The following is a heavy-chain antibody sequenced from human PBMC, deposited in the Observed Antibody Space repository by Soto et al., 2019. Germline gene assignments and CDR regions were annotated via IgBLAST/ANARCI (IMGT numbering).Heavy chain of an antibody. J-gene: IGHJ4*02. CDR1: GDSVSSTSAA. CDR2: TYYRSKWYS. Sequence: SQTLSLTCAISGDSVSSTSAAWSWIRQSPSRGLEWLGRTYYRSKWYSDYAVSVKSRITINPDTSKNQFSLQLNSVTPEDTAVYYCARGSYYSVWVWRQGTLVTVSS. CDR3: ARGSYYSVWV. V-gene: IGHV6-1*01. D-gene: IGHD6-19*01.